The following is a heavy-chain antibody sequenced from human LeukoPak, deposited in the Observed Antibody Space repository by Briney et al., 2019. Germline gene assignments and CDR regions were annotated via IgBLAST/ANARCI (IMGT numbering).Heavy chain of an antibody. CDR3: AKPITMIVGCPSR. V-gene: IGHV3-23*01. CDR1: GFTFSSYA. CDR2: ISGSGGST. Sequence: GRSLRLSCAASGFTFSSYAMSWVRQAPGKGLEWVSAISGSGGSTYYADSVKGRFTISRDNSKNTLYLQMNSLRAEDTAVYYCAKPITMIVGCPSRWGQGTLVTVSS. J-gene: IGHJ4*02. D-gene: IGHD3-22*01.